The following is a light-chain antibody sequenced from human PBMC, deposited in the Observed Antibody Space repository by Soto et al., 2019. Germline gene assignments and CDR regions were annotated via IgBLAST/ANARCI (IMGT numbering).Light chain of an antibody. CDR1: SSDVGGYNY. J-gene: IGLJ1*01. Sequence: QSALTQPASVSVSPGQSVTISCTGTSSDVGGYNYVSWYQQHPGKAPKLMIYDVSNRPSGVSNRFSGSKSGNTASLTISGLQAEDEADYSCSSYTSSSSALGPGTKVTVL. CDR3: SSYTSSSSA. V-gene: IGLV2-14*01. CDR2: DVS.